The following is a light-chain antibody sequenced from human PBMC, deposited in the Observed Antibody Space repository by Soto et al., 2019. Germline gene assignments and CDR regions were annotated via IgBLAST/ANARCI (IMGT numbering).Light chain of an antibody. J-gene: IGLJ1*01. CDR1: SSDVGGYKY. CDR3: SSYTSSTTYV. V-gene: IGLV2-14*01. Sequence: QSALTQPASVSGSPGQSITISCTGTSSDVGGYKYVSWYQHHPGKGPKLMLYDVSNRPSGVYHRFSGSKSGNTASLTISGLQAEDEADYYCSSYTSSTTYVFGTGTKL. CDR2: DVS.